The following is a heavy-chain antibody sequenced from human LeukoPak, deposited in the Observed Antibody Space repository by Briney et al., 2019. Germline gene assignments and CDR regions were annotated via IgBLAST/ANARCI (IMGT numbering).Heavy chain of an antibody. Sequence: SETPSLTCTVSGGSISSYYWSWIRQPPGKELEWLGYIHYSGSTNYNPSLKSRVTMSVDTSKNQFSLKLTSVTAADTAVYYCARGGSSSSWPFYYWGQGTLVTVSS. CDR3: ARGGSSSSWPFYY. V-gene: IGHV4-59*01. J-gene: IGHJ4*02. CDR1: GGSISSYY. CDR2: IHYSGST. D-gene: IGHD6-13*01.